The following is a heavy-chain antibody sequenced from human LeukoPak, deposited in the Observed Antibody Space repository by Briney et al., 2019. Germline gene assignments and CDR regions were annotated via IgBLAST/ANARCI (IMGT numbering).Heavy chain of an antibody. V-gene: IGHV3-48*03. J-gene: IGHJ4*02. Sequence: PGGSLRLSCAASGFTFSSYEMNWVRQAPGKGLEWVSYISSSGSTIYYADSVKGRFTISRDNAKNSLYLQMNSLRAEDTAVYYGARDGLYSYGPGDKYFDYWGQGTLVTVSS. CDR1: GFTFSSYE. D-gene: IGHD5-18*01. CDR3: ARDGLYSYGPGDKYFDY. CDR2: ISSSGSTI.